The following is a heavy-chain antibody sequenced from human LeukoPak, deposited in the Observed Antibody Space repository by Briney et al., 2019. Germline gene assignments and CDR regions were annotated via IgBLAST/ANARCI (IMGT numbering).Heavy chain of an antibody. V-gene: IGHV3-23*01. Sequence: PGGSLRLSYAASGFTFSSYAMSWVRQAPGKGLEWVSAISGSGGSTYYADSVKGRFTISRDNSKNTLYLQMNSLRAEDTAVYYCAKDWRRTVTAFDYWGQGTLVTVSP. J-gene: IGHJ4*02. CDR2: ISGSGGST. CDR1: GFTFSSYA. CDR3: AKDWRRTVTAFDY. D-gene: IGHD2-21*02.